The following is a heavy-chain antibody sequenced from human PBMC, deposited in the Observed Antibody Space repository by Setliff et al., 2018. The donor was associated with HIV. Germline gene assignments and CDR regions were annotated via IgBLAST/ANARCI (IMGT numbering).Heavy chain of an antibody. CDR2: INTDGSGT. CDR3: AREATNYYGMDV. CDR1: GFTFSGYW. D-gene: IGHD5-12*01. Sequence: GASVKVSCAASGFTFSGYWMHWVRQAPGKGLVWVSRINTDGSGTTYADSVKGRFTISRDNAKNTLYLQMNSLSAEDTAVYYCAREATNYYGMDVWGQGTTVTVSS. V-gene: IGHV3-74*01. J-gene: IGHJ6*02.